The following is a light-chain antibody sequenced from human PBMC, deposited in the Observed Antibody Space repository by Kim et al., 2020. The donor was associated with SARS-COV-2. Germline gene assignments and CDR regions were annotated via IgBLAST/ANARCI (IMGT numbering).Light chain of an antibody. CDR3: QQYNNWPQT. V-gene: IGKV3-15*01. CDR2: GAS. Sequence: EIVMTHSPATLSVSPGERATLSCRASQSVSSNLAWYQQKPGQAPRLLIYGASTRATGVPARFSGSGSGTEFTLTILSLQSEDFAIYYCQQYNNWPQTSGQGTKVDIK. CDR1: QSVSSN. J-gene: IGKJ1*01.